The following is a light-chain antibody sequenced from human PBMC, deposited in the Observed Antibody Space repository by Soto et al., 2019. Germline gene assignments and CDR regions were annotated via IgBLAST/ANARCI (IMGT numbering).Light chain of an antibody. J-gene: IGKJ4*01. V-gene: IGKV3-11*01. CDR2: DAS. CDR3: QQRGNLPLT. Sequence: EIVLTQSPATLSLSPGERATLSCRASQSVSTYLVWYQQKPGQAPRLLIYDASNRATGIPARFSGSGSGTDFTLTISSLEPEDFAVYYCQQRGNLPLTFGGGTKVEVK. CDR1: QSVSTY.